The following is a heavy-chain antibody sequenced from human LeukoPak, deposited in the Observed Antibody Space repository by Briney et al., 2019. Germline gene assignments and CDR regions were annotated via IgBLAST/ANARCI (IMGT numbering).Heavy chain of an antibody. CDR2: IDSGSSSI. CDR1: GITLSSHS. Sequence: GGSLRLSCAASGITLSSHSMHWVREAPGKGLEWVSFIDSGSSSIHYAASVQGRFTISRDNAKNSLYLQMDSLRAEDTAVYYCARGQASGSFIIDYWGQGTLVTVSS. D-gene: IGHD3-10*01. CDR3: ARGQASGSFIIDY. V-gene: IGHV3-48*01. J-gene: IGHJ4*02.